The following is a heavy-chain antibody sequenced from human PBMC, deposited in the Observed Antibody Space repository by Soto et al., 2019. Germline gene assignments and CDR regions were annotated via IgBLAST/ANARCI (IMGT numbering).Heavy chain of an antibody. J-gene: IGHJ4*02. CDR1: GFAFPTHA. CDR2: ISASGVTT. V-gene: IGHV3-23*01. D-gene: IGHD2-8*02. Sequence: EVQLLESGGGLVQPGGSLRLSCAASGFAFPTHALSWVRQAPGKGRGWVSGISASGVTTYYADSVKGRFTISRDNSTNTVTLQMNSLRAEDTAFYYCAKDRTPPLSLSPSSQAIKNLLVGQCFDSWGQGTLVTVSS. CDR3: AKDRTPPLSLSPSSQAIKNLLVGQCFDS.